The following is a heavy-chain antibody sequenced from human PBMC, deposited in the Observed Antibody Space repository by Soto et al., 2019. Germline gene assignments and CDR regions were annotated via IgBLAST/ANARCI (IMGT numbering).Heavy chain of an antibody. J-gene: IGHJ6*02. CDR1: GFTFDDCA. D-gene: IGHD3-3*01. V-gene: IGHV3-9*01. CDR2: LSRNSGSI. CDR3: ARDASYYSLWSGYYPSRNGMDV. Sequence: SGGSLRLSCAASGFTFDDCAMHWVRQAPGQGLEWVSGLSRNSGSIGYGDSVKGRFTISRDNAKNSLYLQMNSLRADDTAVYYCARDASYYSLWSGYYPSRNGMDVWGQGTTVTVSS.